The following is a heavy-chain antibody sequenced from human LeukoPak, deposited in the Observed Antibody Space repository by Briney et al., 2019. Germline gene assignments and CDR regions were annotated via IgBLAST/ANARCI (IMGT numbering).Heavy chain of an antibody. J-gene: IGHJ3*02. Sequence: GGSLRLSCAASGFTFSSYAMSWVRQAPGKGLEWVSAISGSGGSTYYADSVKGRFTISRDNSKNTLYLQMNSLRAVDTAVYYWWRDPATIMGVTDINGFDIWGQGTLVTVSS. D-gene: IGHD2-21*02. CDR2: ISGSGGST. CDR1: GFTFSSYA. V-gene: IGHV3-23*01. CDR3: WRDPATIMGVTDINGFDI.